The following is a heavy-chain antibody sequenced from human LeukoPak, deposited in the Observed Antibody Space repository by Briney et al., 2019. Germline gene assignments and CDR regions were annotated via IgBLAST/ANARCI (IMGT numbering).Heavy chain of an antibody. CDR3: ARRRVGATFYYYYYMDV. V-gene: IGHV4-34*01. D-gene: IGHD1-26*01. CDR2: INHSGST. CDR1: GGSFSGYY. Sequence: SETLSPTCAVYGGSFSGYYWSWIRQPPGKGLEWFGEINHSGSTNYNHSLKSRVTISVDTSKNQFSLKLSSVTAADTSVYYCARRRVGATFYYYYYMDVWGKGTTVTVSS. J-gene: IGHJ6*03.